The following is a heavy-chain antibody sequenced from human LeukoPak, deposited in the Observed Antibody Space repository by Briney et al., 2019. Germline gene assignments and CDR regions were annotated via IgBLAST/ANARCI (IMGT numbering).Heavy chain of an antibody. J-gene: IGHJ4*02. CDR2: ISGSSTYI. V-gene: IGHV3-21*01. Sequence: GGSLRLSCAASGFTFSTYSLNWVRQAPGRGLEWVSSISGSSTYIYHADSVKGRFTISRDNAKNSLYLQMNSLRAEDTAVYYCARESSGYCSSTSCPFDYWGQGTLVTVSS. CDR3: ARESSGYCSSTSCPFDY. D-gene: IGHD2-2*01. CDR1: GFTFSTYS.